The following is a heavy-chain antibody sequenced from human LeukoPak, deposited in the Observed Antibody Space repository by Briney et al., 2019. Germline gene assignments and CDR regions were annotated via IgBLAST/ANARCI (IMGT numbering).Heavy chain of an antibody. J-gene: IGHJ4*02. CDR3: ARRNPYDSGGYYYAFDY. D-gene: IGHD3-22*01. CDR1: GGSISGYY. V-gene: IGHV4-59*01. Sequence: SETLSLTCTVSGGSISGYYWSWIRQPPGKGLEWIGYVSCSGSTNYNPSLKSRVTISVDTSKNQVSLKLRSVTAADTAVYYCARRNPYDSGGYYYAFDYWGQGTLVTVSS. CDR2: VSCSGST.